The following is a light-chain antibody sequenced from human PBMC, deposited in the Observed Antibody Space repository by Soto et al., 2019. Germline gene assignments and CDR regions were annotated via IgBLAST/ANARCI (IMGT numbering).Light chain of an antibody. J-gene: IGKJ4*01. CDR2: WAF. CDR3: QQYYSVPQLT. CDR1: QGLFYSSNNKNY. V-gene: IGKV4-1*01. Sequence: DIVMTQSPDSLAVSLGERATINCKSSQGLFYSSNNKNYLAWYQQKAGQSPKLLIYWAFTRESGVPDRFSGSGSGTDFTLTISSLQAEDVAVYSCQQYYSVPQLTFGGGPKVEIK.